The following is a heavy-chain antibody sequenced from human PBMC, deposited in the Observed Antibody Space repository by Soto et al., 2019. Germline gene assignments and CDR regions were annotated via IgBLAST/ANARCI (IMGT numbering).Heavy chain of an antibody. J-gene: IGHJ5*02. D-gene: IGHD6-13*01. Sequence: ETLSLTCTVSGGSVDSNRYYWAWIRQPPGKGLEWIGSNFYTGSTYNSPSHKSRHIISVDPSKNKFSLKLTTITNAYTAMYYCARPKTIGAAAGKGWFDPWGQG. CDR1: GGSVDSNRYY. V-gene: IGHV4-39*01. CDR3: ARPKTIGAAAGKGWFDP. CDR2: NFYTGST.